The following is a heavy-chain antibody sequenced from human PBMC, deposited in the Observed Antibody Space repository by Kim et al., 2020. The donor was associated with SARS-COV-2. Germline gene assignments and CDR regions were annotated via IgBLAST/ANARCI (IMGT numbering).Heavy chain of an antibody. CDR3: AKVAALSYVDY. Sequence: TFYADSVKGRFTISRDKSKNTVSLQMNSLRAEDTAIYYCAKVAALSYVDYWGQGTLVTVSS. J-gene: IGHJ4*02. CDR2: T. V-gene: IGHV3-23*01.